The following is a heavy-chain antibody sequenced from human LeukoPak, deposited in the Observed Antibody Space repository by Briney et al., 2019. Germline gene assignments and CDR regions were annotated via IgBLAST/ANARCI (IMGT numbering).Heavy chain of an antibody. CDR1: GFTFSSYA. CDR2: ISGSGGST. CDR3: AKMRGQYYHSYYMDA. V-gene: IGHV3-23*01. Sequence: GGSLRLSCAASGFTFSSYAMSWVRQAPGKGLEWVSAISGSGGSTYYADSVKGRFTISRDNSKNTLYLQTNSLTAEDTAVYYCAKMRGQYYHSYYMDAWGKGTTVTVSS. J-gene: IGHJ6*03.